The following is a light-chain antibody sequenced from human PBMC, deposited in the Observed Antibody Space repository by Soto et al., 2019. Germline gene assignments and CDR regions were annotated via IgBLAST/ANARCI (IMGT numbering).Light chain of an antibody. V-gene: IGKV3-15*01. Sequence: EIVLTQSPGTLSLSPGERATLSCRASQSVSSSCLAWYQQKPGQAPRLLIYGASSRATGTPARFSGSGSGTEFTLTISSLQSEDFAVYYCQQYNNWPPVTFGQGTRLEIK. CDR2: GAS. CDR1: QSVSSS. CDR3: QQYNNWPPVT. J-gene: IGKJ5*01.